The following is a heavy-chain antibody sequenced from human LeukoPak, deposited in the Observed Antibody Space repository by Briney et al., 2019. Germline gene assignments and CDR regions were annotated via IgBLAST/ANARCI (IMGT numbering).Heavy chain of an antibody. D-gene: IGHD6-13*01. CDR1: GGSISSYY. CDR3: ARVADSSSWYAEGAFDI. CDR2: IYYSGST. J-gene: IGHJ3*02. V-gene: IGHV4-59*01. Sequence: SETLSLTCTVSGGSISSYYWSWIRQPPGKGLEWIGYIYYSGSTNYNPSLKSRVTISVDTSKNQFSLKLSSVTAADTAVYYCARVADSSSWYAEGAFDIWGQGTMVTVSS.